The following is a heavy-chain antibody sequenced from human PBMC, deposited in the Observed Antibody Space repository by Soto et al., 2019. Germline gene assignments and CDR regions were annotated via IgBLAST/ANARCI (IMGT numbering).Heavy chain of an antibody. J-gene: IGHJ6*02. D-gene: IGHD2-2*02. V-gene: IGHV3-33*01. CDR1: GFTFSSYG. Sequence: LSLSCAASGFTFSSYGMHWVRQAPGKGLEWVAVIWYDGSNKYYADSVKGRFTISRDNSKNTLYLQMNSLGAEDTAVYYCARDPGTSCYMCGMDVWGQGTTVTVSS. CDR2: IWYDGSNK. CDR3: ARDPGTSCYMCGMDV.